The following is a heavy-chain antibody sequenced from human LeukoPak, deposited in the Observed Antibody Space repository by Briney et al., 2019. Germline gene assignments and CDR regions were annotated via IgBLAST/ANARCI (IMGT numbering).Heavy chain of an antibody. CDR2: IYYSVRA. Sequence: SETLSLTCSLSGDSINSGDSSWSWIRQPPGKGLEWIGYIYYSVRAYYNPSLKSRVTISVDTSKNQFSLKLSSVSAAYTAVYYCARDCTSCFGHYPFEYWGQGTLITVSS. CDR3: ARDCTSCFGHYPFEY. D-gene: IGHD2-2*01. CDR1: GDSINSGDSS. J-gene: IGHJ4*02. V-gene: IGHV4-30-4*01.